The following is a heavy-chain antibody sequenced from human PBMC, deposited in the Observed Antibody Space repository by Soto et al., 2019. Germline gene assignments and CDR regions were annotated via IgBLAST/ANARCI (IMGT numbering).Heavy chain of an antibody. Sequence: ASVRVSCKASGYTFTSYAMHWVRQAPGQRLEWMGWINAGNGNTKYSQKFQGRVTITRDTSASTAYMELSSLRSEDTAVYYCASPTPAGDAFDIWGQGTRVTGSS. CDR2: INAGNGNT. J-gene: IGHJ3*02. V-gene: IGHV1-3*01. CDR1: GYTFTSYA. CDR3: ASPTPAGDAFDI.